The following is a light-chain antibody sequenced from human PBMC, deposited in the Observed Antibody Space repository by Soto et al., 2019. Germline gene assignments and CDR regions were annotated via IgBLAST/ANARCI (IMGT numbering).Light chain of an antibody. J-gene: IGKJ1*01. Sequence: DIQMTQSPSTLSGSVGDRVTITCRASQTISSWLAWYQQKPGKAPKLLIYKASTLKSGVPSRCSGSGSGTEFTLTISSLQTDDFATYYCQQYTSYKEAFGQGTK. V-gene: IGKV1-5*03. CDR3: QQYTSYKEA. CDR1: QTISSW. CDR2: KAS.